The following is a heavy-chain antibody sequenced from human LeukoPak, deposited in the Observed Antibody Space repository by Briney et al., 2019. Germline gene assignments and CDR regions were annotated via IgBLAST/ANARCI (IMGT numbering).Heavy chain of an antibody. J-gene: IGHJ4*02. V-gene: IGHV3-23*01. Sequence: GGSLRLSCAASGFTFSSYAMSWVRQAPGKGLEWVSAISGSGGSTYYAGSVKGRFTISRDNSKNTLYLQMNSLRAEDTAVYYCAKSTMVRGVQIDYWGQGTLVTVSS. CDR2: ISGSGGST. CDR1: GFTFSSYA. D-gene: IGHD3-10*01. CDR3: AKSTMVRGVQIDY.